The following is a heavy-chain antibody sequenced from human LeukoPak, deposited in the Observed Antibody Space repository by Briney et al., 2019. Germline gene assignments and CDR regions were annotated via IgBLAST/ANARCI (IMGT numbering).Heavy chain of an antibody. CDR2: IYYSGSA. Sequence: PSETLSLTCSVFGGSVNSGTYYWSWIRQPPGKGLEWIGNIYYSGSAYYNPSLKSRVTMSVDTSKNQFSLKLSSVTAADTAVYYCARKPIVNSAWYYFDYWGQGTLVTVSS. CDR1: GGSVNSGTYY. D-gene: IGHD3-22*01. CDR3: ARKPIVNSAWYYFDY. J-gene: IGHJ4*02. V-gene: IGHV4-39*07.